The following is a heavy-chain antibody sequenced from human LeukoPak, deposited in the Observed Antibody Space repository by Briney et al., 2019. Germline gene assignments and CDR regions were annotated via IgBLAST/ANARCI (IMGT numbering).Heavy chain of an antibody. J-gene: IGHJ6*03. CDR1: GHTFIGYN. V-gene: IGHV1-69*06. CDR3: ARVPLYCSSTSCYRYYYYYYMDV. CDR2: IIPIFGTA. Sequence: SVKVSCKASGHTFIGYNMHWVRQAPGQGLEWMGGIIPIFGTANYAQKFQGRVTITADKSTSTAYMELSSLRSEDTAVYYCARVPLYCSSTSCYRYYYYYYMDVWGKGTTVTVSS. D-gene: IGHD2-2*01.